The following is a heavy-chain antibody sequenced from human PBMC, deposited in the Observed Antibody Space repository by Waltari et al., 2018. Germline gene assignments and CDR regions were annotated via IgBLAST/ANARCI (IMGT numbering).Heavy chain of an antibody. CDR3: AIGQGYYFDY. J-gene: IGHJ4*02. Sequence: EVQLLESGGGLGQPGGSLRLSCAASGITFSSYVMRWVRLAPGKGLEWVSTISGSGGTYYADSVRGRFTISRDKSKNTLSLQMNSLRAEDTAVYYCAIGQGYYFDYWGQGTLVTVSS. V-gene: IGHV3-23*01. CDR1: GITFSSYV. CDR2: ISGSGGT.